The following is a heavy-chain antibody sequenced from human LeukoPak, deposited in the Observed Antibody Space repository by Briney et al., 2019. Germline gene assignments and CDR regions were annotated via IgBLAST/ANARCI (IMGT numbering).Heavy chain of an antibody. V-gene: IGHV3-13*01. CDR1: GFTFSDYD. CDR2: IGTAGDT. J-gene: IGHJ4*02. CDR3: ARVAKERVGGVYYFDY. Sequence: GGSLRLSCAASGFTFSDYDMHWVRQATGKGLEWVSAIGTAGDTYYTGSVKGRFTISRENAKNSLYLQMNSLRAGDTAVYYCARVAKERVGGVYYFDYWGQGTLVSVSS. D-gene: IGHD1-1*01.